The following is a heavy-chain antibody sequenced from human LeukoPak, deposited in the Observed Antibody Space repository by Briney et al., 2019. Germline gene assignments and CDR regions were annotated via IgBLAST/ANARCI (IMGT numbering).Heavy chain of an antibody. Sequence: SETLSLTCAVSGGSISSSNWWSWVRQPPGKGLEWIGEIYHSGSTNYNPSLKSRVTISVDKSKNQFSLKLSSVTAAGTAVYYCARVIVMVRGVIQSHYFDYWGQGTLVTVSS. J-gene: IGHJ4*02. V-gene: IGHV4-4*02. CDR3: ARVIVMVRGVIQSHYFDY. CDR2: IYHSGST. CDR1: GGSISSSNW. D-gene: IGHD3-10*01.